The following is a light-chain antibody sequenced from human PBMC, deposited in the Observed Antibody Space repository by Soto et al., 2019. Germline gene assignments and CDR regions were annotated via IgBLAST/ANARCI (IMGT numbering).Light chain of an antibody. CDR1: SSNIGRNT. V-gene: IGLV1-44*01. Sequence: QSVLTQPPSGSGTPGQRVTISCSGSSSNIGRNTVNWYQQIPGTAPKLLMYTDNQRPSGVPSRCSASKSGTSASLAISGLQSEDEADYYCAAWDDSLNGVVFGGGTKLTVL. CDR2: TDN. CDR3: AAWDDSLNGVV. J-gene: IGLJ2*01.